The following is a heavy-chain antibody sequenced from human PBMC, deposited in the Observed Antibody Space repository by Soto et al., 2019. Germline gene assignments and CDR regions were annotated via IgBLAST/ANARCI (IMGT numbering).Heavy chain of an antibody. J-gene: IGHJ6*03. Sequence: PSETLSLTCAVYGGSFSGYYWSWIRQPPGKGLEWIGEINHSGSTNYNPSLKSRVTISVDTSKNQFSLKLSSVTAADTAVYYCARELGYCSGGSCYSGFWYYYYYMDDWGKGTTVT. CDR1: GGSFSGYY. D-gene: IGHD2-15*01. CDR2: INHSGST. V-gene: IGHV4-34*01. CDR3: ARELGYCSGGSCYSGFWYYYYYMDD.